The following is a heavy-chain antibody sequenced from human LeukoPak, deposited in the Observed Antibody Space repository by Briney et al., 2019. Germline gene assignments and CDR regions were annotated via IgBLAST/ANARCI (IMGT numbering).Heavy chain of an antibody. CDR3: TRDFVF. J-gene: IGHJ4*02. Sequence: GGSLRLSCAASGFAFSTYWMDWARQAPGKGLEGGGNINQDGSVKHYVDSVRGRFTISRDNARNSVYLQMSALRVEDTAVYYCTRDFVFWGQGTLVTVSS. D-gene: IGHD3-3*01. V-gene: IGHV3-7*01. CDR2: INQDGSVK. CDR1: GFAFSTYW.